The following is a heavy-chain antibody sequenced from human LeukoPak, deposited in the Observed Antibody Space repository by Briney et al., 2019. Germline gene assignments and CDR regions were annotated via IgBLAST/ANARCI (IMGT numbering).Heavy chain of an antibody. V-gene: IGHV4-34*01. CDR3: ARGRGSSGYYYRYMDV. CDR2: INHSGST. CDR1: GGSFSGYY. J-gene: IGHJ6*03. Sequence: SETLSLTCAVYGGSFSGYYWSWIRQPPGKGLEWIGEINHSGSTNYNPSLKSRVTISVDTSKNQFSLQLSSVTAADTAVYYCARGRGSSGYYYRYMDVWGKGTTVTVSS. D-gene: IGHD3-22*01.